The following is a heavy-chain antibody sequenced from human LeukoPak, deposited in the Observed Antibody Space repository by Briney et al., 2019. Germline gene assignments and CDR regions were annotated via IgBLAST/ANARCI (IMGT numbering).Heavy chain of an antibody. D-gene: IGHD2-15*01. V-gene: IGHV3-23*01. CDR2: ISGSGGST. J-gene: IGHJ6*02. CDR3: ASHQGYCSGGSCYSLYYYGMDV. CDR1: GFTFSSYA. Sequence: GGSLRLSCAASGFTFSSYAMSWVRQAPGKGLEWVSAISGSGGSTYYADSVKGRFTISRDNSKNTLYLQMNSLRAEDTAVYYWASHQGYCSGGSCYSLYYYGMDVWGQGTTVTVSS.